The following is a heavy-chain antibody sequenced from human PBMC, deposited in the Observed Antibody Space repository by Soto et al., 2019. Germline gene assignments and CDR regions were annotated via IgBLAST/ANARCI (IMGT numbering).Heavy chain of an antibody. J-gene: IGHJ6*02. CDR3: ARDPSSSPADYYYYYGMDV. CDR2: ISSSSSYI. D-gene: IGHD6-13*01. CDR1: GFTFSSYS. Sequence: GGSLRLSCAASGFTFSSYSMNWVRQAPGKGLEWVSSISSSSSYIYYADSVKGRFTISRDNAKNSLYLQMNSLRAEDTAVYYCARDPSSSPADYYYYYGMDVWGQGTTVTVSS. V-gene: IGHV3-21*01.